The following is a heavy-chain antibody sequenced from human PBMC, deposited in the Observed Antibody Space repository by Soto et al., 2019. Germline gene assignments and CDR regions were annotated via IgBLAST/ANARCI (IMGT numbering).Heavy chain of an antibody. Sequence: GGSLRLSCTASGFSFSTYAMYWVCQAPGKGLEWVAIISYDGSNAQYADSVKGRFTVARDNSKNTLYLQMHSLTAGDTAVYYCARDGGGFGELLLNSYDAFDLWGQGKLVTVSS. J-gene: IGHJ3*01. V-gene: IGHV3-30*04. CDR3: ARDGGGFGELLLNSYDAFDL. CDR2: ISYDGSNA. CDR1: GFSFSTYA. D-gene: IGHD3-10*01.